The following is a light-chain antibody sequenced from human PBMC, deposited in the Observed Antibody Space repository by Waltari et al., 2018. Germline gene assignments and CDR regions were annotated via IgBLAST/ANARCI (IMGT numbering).Light chain of an antibody. CDR1: SGSVSSTSY. CDR3: SMYMGSGVWV. CDR2: KGL. J-gene: IGLJ3*02. V-gene: IGLV8-61*01. Sequence: QTVVTQEPSLSVSPGGPVPLTCALSSGSVSSTSYPPWYQRTPGQPPRTLVYKGLSRSSGVPDRFSGSILGNTAALTITGAQADDESDYYCSMYMGSGVWVFGGGTKLTVL.